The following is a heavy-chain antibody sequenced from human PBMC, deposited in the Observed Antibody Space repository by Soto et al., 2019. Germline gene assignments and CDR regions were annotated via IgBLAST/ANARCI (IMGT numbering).Heavy chain of an antibody. CDR1: GFTFSSYG. J-gene: IGHJ6*02. D-gene: IGHD4-17*01. CDR3: AKDGGYGDFYGMDV. Sequence: QVQLVESGGGVVQPGRSLRLSCAASGFTFSSYGMHWVRQAPGKGLEWVAVISYDGSNKYYADSVKGRFTISRDNSKNSLYLQMNSVRAEDTAVCYCAKDGGYGDFYGMDVWGQGTTVTVSS. CDR2: ISYDGSNK. V-gene: IGHV3-30*18.